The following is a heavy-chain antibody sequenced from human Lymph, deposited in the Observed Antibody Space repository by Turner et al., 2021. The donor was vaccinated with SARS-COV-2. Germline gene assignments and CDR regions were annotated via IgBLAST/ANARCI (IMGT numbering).Heavy chain of an antibody. D-gene: IGHD3-3*01. V-gene: IGHV3-7*03. CDR3: ARVGVRFEWSDGYHYYYAMDV. J-gene: IGHJ6*02. CDR1: GFNFSSYW. Sequence: EVQLVESGGGLVQPGGSLRLSCAASGFNFSSYWMSWVRQAPGKGLEWVANIKQDGSEKYYVDSVKGRFTISRDNAKNSLYLQMNSLRADDTAVYFCARVGVRFEWSDGYHYYYAMDVWGQGTTVTVSS. CDR2: IKQDGSEK.